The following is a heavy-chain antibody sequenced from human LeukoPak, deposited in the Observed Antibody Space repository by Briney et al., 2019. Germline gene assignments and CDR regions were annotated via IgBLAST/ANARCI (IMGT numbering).Heavy chain of an antibody. CDR2: ISGYSGDT. CDR1: GYVFTSYG. CDR3: ARILITFGGLMFGTFDY. D-gene: IGHD3-16*01. V-gene: IGHV1-18*01. Sequence: ASVKISCKSSGYVFTSYGVSWQRQAPGQGLEWMGWISGYSGDTKYSKTFQDRITITADAASNTAYMDLRSLRSDDTAVYYCARILITFGGLMFGTFDYWGQGSLVIVSS. J-gene: IGHJ4*02.